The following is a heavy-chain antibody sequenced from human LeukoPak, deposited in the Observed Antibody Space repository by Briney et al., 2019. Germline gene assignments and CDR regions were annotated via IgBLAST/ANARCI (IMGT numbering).Heavy chain of an antibody. J-gene: IGHJ4*02. D-gene: IGHD5-18*01. CDR3: AKESLRGHSYGLDN. Sequence: PGGSLRLSCAASGFPFSAYAMSWVRQAPGKGLEWVSAISASGDTTYYADSVRGRFTISRDNSKNTLYLQMNSLRAGYTALYYCAKESLRGHSYGLDNWGQGTLVTVSS. CDR2: ISASGDTT. CDR1: GFPFSAYA. V-gene: IGHV3-23*01.